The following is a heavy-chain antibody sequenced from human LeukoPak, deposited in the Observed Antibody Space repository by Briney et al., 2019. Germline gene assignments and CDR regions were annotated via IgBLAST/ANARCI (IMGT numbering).Heavy chain of an antibody. D-gene: IGHD3-10*01. CDR3: ARDYYASGSFDY. Sequence: HSGGSLRLSCTVSGFTVSSNSMSWVRQAPGKGLEWVSFIYSDNTHYSDSVKGRFTISRENARNSLYLQMNSLRAGDTAVYYCARDYYASGSFDYWGQGTLVTVSS. J-gene: IGHJ4*02. CDR1: GFTVSSNS. CDR2: IYSDNT. V-gene: IGHV3-53*01.